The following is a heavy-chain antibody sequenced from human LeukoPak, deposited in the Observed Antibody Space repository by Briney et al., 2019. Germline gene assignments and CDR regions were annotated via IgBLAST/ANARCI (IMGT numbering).Heavy chain of an antibody. CDR1: GYSISTGYY. CDR2: MYHSGST. D-gene: IGHD3-10*01. V-gene: IGHV4-38-2*02. J-gene: IGHJ4*02. Sequence: SETLSLTCSVSGYSISTGYYWGWIRQPPGKGLESIGSMYHSGSTYHNPSLKSRVTISVDTSKNQFSLKLSSVTAADTAVYYCARGSGSGSYATFDYWGQGTLVTVSS. CDR3: ARGSGSGSYATFDY.